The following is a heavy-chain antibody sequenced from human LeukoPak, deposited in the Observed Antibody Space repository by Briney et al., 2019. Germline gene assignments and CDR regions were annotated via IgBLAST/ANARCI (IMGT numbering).Heavy chain of an antibody. D-gene: IGHD4-23*01. CDR3: ARHGGGNSLYYFDY. J-gene: IGHJ4*02. CDR1: GGSISSSY. Sequence: PSETLSLTCTVSGGSISSSYWSWIRQPPGKGLEWIGYIYYSGSTNYNPSLKSRVTISVDTSENQFSLQLSSVTAADTAVYYCARHGGGNSLYYFDYWGQGTLVTVSS. V-gene: IGHV4-59*08. CDR2: IYYSGST.